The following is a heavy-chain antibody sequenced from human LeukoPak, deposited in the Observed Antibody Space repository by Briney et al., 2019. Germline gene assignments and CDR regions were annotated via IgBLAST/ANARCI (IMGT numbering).Heavy chain of an antibody. CDR3: ARASYSSGWLPFDY. J-gene: IGHJ4*02. D-gene: IGHD6-19*01. CDR1: GGSISSYY. Sequence: SETLSLTCTVSGGSISSYYWTWIRQPPGKGLEWIGYIYCTGNTNYNPSLKSRVTISVDTSKNQFSLKLSSVTAADTAAYYCARASYSSGWLPFDYWGQGTLVTVSS. CDR2: IYCTGNT. V-gene: IGHV4-59*01.